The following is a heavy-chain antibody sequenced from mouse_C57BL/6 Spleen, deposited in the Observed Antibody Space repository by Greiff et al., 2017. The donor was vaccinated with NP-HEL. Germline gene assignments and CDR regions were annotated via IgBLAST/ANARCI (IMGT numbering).Heavy chain of an antibody. D-gene: IGHD2-1*01. Sequence: EVQLQQSGPELVKPGASVKISCKASGYTFTDYYMNWVKQSHGKSLEWIGDINPNNGGTSYNQKFKGKATLTVDKSSSTAYMELRSLTSEDSAVYYCARRGLDGNSPVDYWGQGTSVTVSS. CDR1: GYTFTDYY. CDR2: INPNNGGT. CDR3: ARRGLDGNSPVDY. V-gene: IGHV1-26*01. J-gene: IGHJ4*01.